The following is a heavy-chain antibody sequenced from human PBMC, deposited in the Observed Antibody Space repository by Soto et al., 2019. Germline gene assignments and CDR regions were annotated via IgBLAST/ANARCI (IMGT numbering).Heavy chain of an antibody. CDR3: ARGNVLMVYAMSASWFDP. J-gene: IGHJ5*02. CDR2: ISAYNGNT. V-gene: IGHV1-18*01. D-gene: IGHD2-8*01. Sequence: RASVKVSCKASGYTFTSYGISWVRQAPGQGLEWMGWISAYNGNTNYAQKLQGRVTMTTDTSTSTAYMELRSLRSDDTAVYYCARGNVLMVYAMSASWFDPWGQGTLVTV. CDR1: GYTFTSYG.